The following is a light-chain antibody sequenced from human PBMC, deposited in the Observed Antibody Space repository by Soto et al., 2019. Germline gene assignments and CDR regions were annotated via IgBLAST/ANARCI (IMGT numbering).Light chain of an antibody. J-gene: IGKJ3*01. V-gene: IGKV1-39*01. CDR3: QQAYNTPFT. Sequence: DIQMTQAPSSLSASVGVSGTITCRSSQTITINLNWYQQTPGKAPQVLISAASTLQSGVPARFSGSGSGTDFTLTIASLQPEDSATYYCQQAYNTPFTFGPGTKVDI. CDR1: QTITIN. CDR2: AAS.